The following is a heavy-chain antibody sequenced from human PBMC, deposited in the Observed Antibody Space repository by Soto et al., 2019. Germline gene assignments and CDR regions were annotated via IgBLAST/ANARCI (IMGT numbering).Heavy chain of an antibody. Sequence: SETLSLTCTISGGSISSSSYYWGWIRQPPGKGLEWIGSIYYSGSTYYNPSLKSRVTISVDTSKNQFSLKLSSVTAADTAVYYCARLSTNYYGSGSYFGYWGQGTLVTVSS. CDR1: GGSISSSSYY. CDR3: ARLSTNYYGSGSYFGY. J-gene: IGHJ4*02. D-gene: IGHD3-10*01. CDR2: IYYSGST. V-gene: IGHV4-39*01.